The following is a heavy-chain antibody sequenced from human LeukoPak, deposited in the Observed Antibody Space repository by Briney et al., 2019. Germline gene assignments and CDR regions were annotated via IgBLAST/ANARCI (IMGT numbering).Heavy chain of an antibody. CDR3: ARVVVVVAAKSYYYYGMDV. CDR2: IYYSGST. D-gene: IGHD2-15*01. J-gene: IGHJ6*02. Sequence: PSETLSLTCTVSGGSISSSSYYWGWIRQPPGKGLEWIGSIYYSGSTHYNPSLKSRVTISVDTSKNQFSLKLSSVTAADTAVYYCARVVVVVAAKSYYYYGMDVWGQGTTVTVSS. V-gene: IGHV4-39*07. CDR1: GGSISSSSYY.